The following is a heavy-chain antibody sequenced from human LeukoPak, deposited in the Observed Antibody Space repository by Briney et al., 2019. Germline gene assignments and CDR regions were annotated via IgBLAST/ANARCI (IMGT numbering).Heavy chain of an antibody. Sequence: ASVKVSCKASGYTFTSYGISWVRQAPGQGLEWMGWISAYNGNTNYAQKLPGRVTMTTDTSTSTAYMELRSLRSDDTAVYYCARDYYDDYGDHFGYWGQGTLVTVSS. CDR1: GYTFTSYG. CDR2: ISAYNGNT. J-gene: IGHJ4*02. D-gene: IGHD4-17*01. V-gene: IGHV1-18*01. CDR3: ARDYYDDYGDHFGY.